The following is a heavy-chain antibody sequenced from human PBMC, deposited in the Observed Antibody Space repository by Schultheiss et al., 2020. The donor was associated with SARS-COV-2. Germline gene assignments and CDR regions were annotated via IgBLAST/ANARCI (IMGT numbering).Heavy chain of an antibody. D-gene: IGHD2-2*03. CDR3: ARGVGWIEGDY. CDR1: GDSVSSGDFY. V-gene: IGHV4-61*08. CDR2: IYYSGST. Sequence: SQTLSLTCTVSGDSVSSGDFYCSWVRQPPGKGLEWIGYIYYSGSTNYNPSLKSRVTISVDTSKNQFSLKLSSVTAADTAVYYCARGVGWIEGDYWGQGTLVTVSS. J-gene: IGHJ4*02.